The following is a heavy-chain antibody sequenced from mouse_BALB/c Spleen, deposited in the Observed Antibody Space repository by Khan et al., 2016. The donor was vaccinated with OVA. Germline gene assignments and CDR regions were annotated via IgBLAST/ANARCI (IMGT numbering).Heavy chain of an antibody. J-gene: IGHJ2*01. CDR1: GYSITSDYA. Sequence: EVQLVESGPGLVKPSQSLSLTCTVTGYSITSDYAWNWIRQFPGNKLEWMGFISYSGNTNYNPSLKSRISITRDTSKNQFFLQLNSVTTEDTATYYGARVYGGDFDYWCQGTTRTVSS. V-gene: IGHV3-2*02. CDR3: ARVYGGDFDY. CDR2: ISYSGNT. D-gene: IGHD1-1*01.